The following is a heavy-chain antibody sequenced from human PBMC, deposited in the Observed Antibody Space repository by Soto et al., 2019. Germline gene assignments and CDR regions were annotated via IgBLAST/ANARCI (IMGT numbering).Heavy chain of an antibody. Sequence: KSSETLSLTCAVSGGSISSGGYSWSWIRQPPGKGLEWIGYIYHSGSTYYNPSLKSRVTISVDRSKNQFSLKLSSVTAADTAVYYCARYTKHLPAANAEYFQHWGQGTLVTVS. CDR2: IYHSGST. CDR1: GGSISSGGYS. D-gene: IGHD2-2*01. CDR3: ARYTKHLPAANAEYFQH. V-gene: IGHV4-30-2*01. J-gene: IGHJ1*01.